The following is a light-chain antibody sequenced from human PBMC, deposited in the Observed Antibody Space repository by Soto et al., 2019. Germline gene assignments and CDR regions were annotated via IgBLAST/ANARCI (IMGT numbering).Light chain of an antibody. CDR1: QSISSW. CDR2: KAS. Sequence: DIQMTQSPSTLSASVGDRVTITCRASQSISSWLAWYQQKPGKAPKLLIYKASSLESGVPSRFSGSGSGTEFILTISSLQPDDFATNYCQQYNSYSPYTFGQGTKLEIK. J-gene: IGKJ2*01. V-gene: IGKV1-5*03. CDR3: QQYNSYSPYT.